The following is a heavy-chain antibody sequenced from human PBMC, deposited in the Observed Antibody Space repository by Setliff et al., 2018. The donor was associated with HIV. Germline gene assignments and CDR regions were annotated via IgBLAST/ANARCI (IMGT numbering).Heavy chain of an antibody. CDR3: ARDVDYTDAFDI. CDR1: GFTFSSYE. D-gene: IGHD4-4*01. J-gene: IGHJ3*02. Sequence: PGGSLRLSCAASGFTFSSYEMNWVRQAPGKGPEWVSYISSSGSTIYYADSVKGRFTISRDNAKNSLYLQMNSLRAEDTAVYYCARDVDYTDAFDIWGQGTMVTVSS. V-gene: IGHV3-48*03. CDR2: ISSSGSTI.